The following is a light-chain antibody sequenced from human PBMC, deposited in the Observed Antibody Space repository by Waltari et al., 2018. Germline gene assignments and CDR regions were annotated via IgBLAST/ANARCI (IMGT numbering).Light chain of an antibody. CDR3: VTWDDSLNGYV. V-gene: IGLV1-44*01. Sequence: QSVLTQPPSASGTPGQRVTISCSGSSSSIGSNAVNWYRQLPGAAPKLLIWSNNQRPSGVPDRFSGSKSGTSASLAISGLQSEDEADFYCVTWDDSLNGYVFGTGTKVTVL. J-gene: IGLJ1*01. CDR2: SNN. CDR1: SSSIGSNA.